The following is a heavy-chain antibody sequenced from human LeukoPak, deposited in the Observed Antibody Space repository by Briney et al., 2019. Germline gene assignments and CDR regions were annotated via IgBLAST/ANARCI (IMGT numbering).Heavy chain of an antibody. D-gene: IGHD3/OR15-3a*01. CDR3: ARQTGSGLFILP. Sequence: SETLSLTCTVSGVSISSSNSYWGWIRQPPGKGLEWIGSIYYSVNTYYNASLKSQVSISIDTSKNQFSLRLTSVTAADTAVYYCARQTGSGLFILPGGQGALVTVCS. V-gene: IGHV4-39*01. J-gene: IGHJ4*02. CDR1: GVSISSSNSY. CDR2: IYYSVNT.